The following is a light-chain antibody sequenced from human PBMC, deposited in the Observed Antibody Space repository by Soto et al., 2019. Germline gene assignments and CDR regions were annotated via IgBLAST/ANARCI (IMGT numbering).Light chain of an antibody. J-gene: IGLJ3*02. CDR3: LLSYSGARV. V-gene: IGLV7-46*01. Sequence: QAVVTQEPSLTVSPGGTVTLTCGSSTGTVTSGHYPYWFHQKPGQAPRTLVYNTSDKHSWTPARFSGSLLGGKAALTLSGAQPEVEADFYCLLSYSGARVFGGGTKLTVL. CDR2: NTS. CDR1: TGTVTSGHY.